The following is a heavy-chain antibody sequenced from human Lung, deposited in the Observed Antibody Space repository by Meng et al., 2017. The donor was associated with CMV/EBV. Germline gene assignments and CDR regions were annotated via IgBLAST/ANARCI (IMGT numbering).Heavy chain of an antibody. D-gene: IGHD3-16*01. Sequence: GESXKISCTASGFTFDYYGMHWVRQPPGKGLEWVAFIRHDRSNTFYRDSVRGRFTISRDNSKNTLYLQMNSLRPDETAIYYCAKEELLFGGANECFDHWGQGALVTVSS. CDR1: GFTFDYYG. CDR2: IRHDRSNT. CDR3: AKEELLFGGANECFDH. J-gene: IGHJ4*02. V-gene: IGHV3-30*02.